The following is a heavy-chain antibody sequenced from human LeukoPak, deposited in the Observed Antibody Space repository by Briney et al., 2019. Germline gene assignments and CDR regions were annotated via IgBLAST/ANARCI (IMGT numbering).Heavy chain of an antibody. Sequence: SETLSLTCTVSGASVSTYFWSWIRQPPGKGLEWIAYFGSSGGTTYNPSLKSRVSLSLDTSKNQFSLDLTSVTAADTAVYYCVRDIEFVGATLYFDYWGQGALVTVSS. CDR2: FGSSGGT. D-gene: IGHD1-26*01. CDR3: VRDIEFVGATLYFDY. J-gene: IGHJ4*02. CDR1: GASVSTYF. V-gene: IGHV4-59*02.